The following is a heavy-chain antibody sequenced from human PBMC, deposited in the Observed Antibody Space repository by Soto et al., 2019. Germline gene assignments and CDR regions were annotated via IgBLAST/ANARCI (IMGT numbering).Heavy chain of an antibody. J-gene: IGHJ6*03. CDR3: ARFAMGAYYMDV. CDR1: GFTFGSYW. V-gene: IGHV3-7*01. D-gene: IGHD3-16*01. Sequence: EVQLVESGGDLVQSGGYLRLSCAGSGFTFGSYWMSWVRQAPGKGLQWVANINQDESQKYYLDSVKGRFTISKDNAKNSQYLQMNGLTSEDTAVYYCARFAMGAYYMDVWGQGTTVIVSS. CDR2: INQDESQK.